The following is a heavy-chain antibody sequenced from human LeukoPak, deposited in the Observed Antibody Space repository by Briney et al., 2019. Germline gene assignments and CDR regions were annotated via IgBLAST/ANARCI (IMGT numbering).Heavy chain of an antibody. CDR3: ARVSQTYYYDSSGSNWFDP. D-gene: IGHD3-22*01. V-gene: IGHV1-58*01. Sequence: SVKVSCKASGFTFTSSAVQWVRQARGQRLEWIGWIVVGSGNTNYAQKFQERVTITRDMSTSTAYMELSSLRSEDTAVYYCARVSQTYYYDSSGSNWFDPWGQGTLVTVSS. CDR1: GFTFTSSA. CDR2: IVVGSGNT. J-gene: IGHJ5*02.